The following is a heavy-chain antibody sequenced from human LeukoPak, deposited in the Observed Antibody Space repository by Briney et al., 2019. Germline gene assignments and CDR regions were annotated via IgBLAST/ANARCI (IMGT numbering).Heavy chain of an antibody. J-gene: IGHJ4*02. CDR3: ARTTTVNYFDY. D-gene: IGHD4-17*01. Sequence: SQTLSLTCTVSGGSISSGGYYWSWTRHHPGKGLEWLGYIYYSGSTYYNPSLKSRVTISVDTSKNQFSLKLSSVTAAAAAVYYCARTTTVNYFDYWGQGTLVTVSS. CDR2: IYYSGST. V-gene: IGHV4-31*03. CDR1: GGSISSGGYY.